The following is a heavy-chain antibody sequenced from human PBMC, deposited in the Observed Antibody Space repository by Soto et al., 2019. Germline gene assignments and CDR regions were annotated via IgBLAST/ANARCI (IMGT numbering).Heavy chain of an antibody. D-gene: IGHD3-3*01. J-gene: IGHJ3*02. CDR3: AREARFLEWLLLGDDAFDI. CDR1: GGSISSGGYY. V-gene: IGHV4-31*03. Sequence: SETLSLSCTVSGGSISSGGYYWSWIRQHTGKGLEWIGYIYYSGSTYYNPSLKSRVTISVDTSKNQFSLKLSSVTAADTVVYYCAREARFLEWLLLGDDAFDIWGQGTMVTVSS. CDR2: IYYSGST.